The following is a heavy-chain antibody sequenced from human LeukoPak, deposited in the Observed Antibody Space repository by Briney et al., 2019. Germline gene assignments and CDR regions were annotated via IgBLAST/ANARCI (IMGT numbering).Heavy chain of an antibody. V-gene: IGHV4-59*01. CDR3: ARSVRYFDYDY. J-gene: IGHJ4*02. D-gene: IGHD3-9*01. CDR1: GGSISSYY. CDR2: IYYSGST. Sequence: SETLSLTCTVSGGSISSYYWSWIRQPPGKGLEWIGYIYYSGSTNYNPSLKSRVTISVDTSKNQFSLKLSSVTAADTAVYYCARSVRYFDYDYWGQGTLVTVSS.